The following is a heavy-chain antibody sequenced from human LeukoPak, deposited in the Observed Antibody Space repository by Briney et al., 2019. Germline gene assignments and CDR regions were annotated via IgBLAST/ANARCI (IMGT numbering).Heavy chain of an antibody. CDR2: ISGNGGST. J-gene: IGHJ4*02. D-gene: IGHD3-22*01. CDR1: GFTFSSYA. CDR3: AKDFTLDGYDSSGYYGANFDY. Sequence: GGSLRLSCAASGFTFSSYAMSWVRQASGKGLEWVSAISGNGGSTYYADSVKGRFTISRGNSKNTLYLQMNSLRAEDTAVYYCAKDFTLDGYDSSGYYGANFDYWGQGTLVTVSS. V-gene: IGHV3-23*01.